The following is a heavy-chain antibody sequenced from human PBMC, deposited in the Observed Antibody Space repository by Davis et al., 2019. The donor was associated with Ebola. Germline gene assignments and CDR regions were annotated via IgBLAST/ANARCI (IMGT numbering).Heavy chain of an antibody. CDR1: GFTFSSYA. CDR3: AKVAEVTYGPIYYYGMDV. CDR2: ISGSGGST. V-gene: IGHV3-23*01. D-gene: IGHD2-21*02. J-gene: IGHJ6*02. Sequence: GGSLRLSCAASGFTFSSYAMSWVRQAPGKGLEWVSAISGSGGSTYYADSVKGRFTISRDNSKNTLYLQMNSLRAEDTAVYYCAKVAEVTYGPIYYYGMDVWGQGTTVTVSS.